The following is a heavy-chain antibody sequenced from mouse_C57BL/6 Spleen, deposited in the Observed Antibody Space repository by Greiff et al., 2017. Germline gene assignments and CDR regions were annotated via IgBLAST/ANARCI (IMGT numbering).Heavy chain of an antibody. CDR3: ARDTTVVDYYFDY. CDR2: IYPGSGST. CDR1: GYTFTSYW. V-gene: IGHV1-55*01. Sequence: QVQLKQPGAELVKPGASVKMSCKASGYTFTSYWITWVKQRPGQGLEWIGDIYPGSGSTNYNEKFKSKATLTVDTSSSTAYMQLSSLTSEDSAVYYCARDTTVVDYYFDYWGQGTTLTVSS. D-gene: IGHD1-1*01. J-gene: IGHJ2*01.